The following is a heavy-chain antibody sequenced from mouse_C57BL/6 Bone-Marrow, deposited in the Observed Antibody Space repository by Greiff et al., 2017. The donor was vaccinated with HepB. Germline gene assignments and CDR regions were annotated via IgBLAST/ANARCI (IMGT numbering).Heavy chain of an antibody. CDR1: EYEFPSHD. CDR2: ISSGGSYT. J-gene: IGHJ2*01. V-gene: IGHV5-2*01. CDR3: ARHTPAYSYFDY. Sequence: EVHLVESGGGLVQPGESLKLSCESNEYEFPSHDMSWVRKTPDKRLEWVATISSGGSYTYYPDSVKGRFTISRDNAKNTLYLQMSSLKSEDTAMYYCARHTPAYSYFDYWGQGTTLTVSS. D-gene: IGHD2-10*01.